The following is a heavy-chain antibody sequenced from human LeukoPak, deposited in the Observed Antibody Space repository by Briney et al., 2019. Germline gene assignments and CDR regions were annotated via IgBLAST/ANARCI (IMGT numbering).Heavy chain of an antibody. Sequence: ASVKVSCKASGGTFSSYDISWVRQAPGQGLEWMGGIIPIFGTANYAQKFQGRVTITVDEPTTTVYMELSSLRSEDTAVYYCVRGDYYDSNRFDPWGQGTLVTVSS. CDR3: VRGDYYDSNRFDP. V-gene: IGHV1-69*13. CDR2: IIPIFGTA. D-gene: IGHD3-22*01. J-gene: IGHJ5*02. CDR1: GGTFSSYD.